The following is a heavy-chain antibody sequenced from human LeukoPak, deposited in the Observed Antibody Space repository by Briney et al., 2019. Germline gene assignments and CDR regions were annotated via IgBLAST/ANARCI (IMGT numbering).Heavy chain of an antibody. CDR1: GGSISSYY. J-gene: IGHJ4*02. V-gene: IGHV4-59*01. D-gene: IGHD3-22*01. Sequence: SETLSLTCTVSGGSISSYYWSWIRQPPGQGLEWIGYIYYSGSTNYNPSLKSRVTISVDTSKNQFSLKLSSVTAADTAVYYCARGIKDFGSSGYYSLYDYWGQGTLVTVSS. CDR3: ARGIKDFGSSGYYSLYDY. CDR2: IYYSGST.